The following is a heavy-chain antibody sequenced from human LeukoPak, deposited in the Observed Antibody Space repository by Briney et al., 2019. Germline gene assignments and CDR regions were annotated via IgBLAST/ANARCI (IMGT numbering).Heavy chain of an antibody. D-gene: IGHD3-3*01. J-gene: IGHJ5*02. Sequence: XXSLRLSCAASGFTFSSYAMHWVRQAPGKGLEWVAVISYDGSNKYYADSVKGRFTISRDNSKNTLYLQMNSLRAEDTAVYYCARGILWSFDPWGQGTLVTVSS. V-gene: IGHV3-30-3*01. CDR2: ISYDGSNK. CDR1: GFTFSSYA. CDR3: ARGILWSFDP.